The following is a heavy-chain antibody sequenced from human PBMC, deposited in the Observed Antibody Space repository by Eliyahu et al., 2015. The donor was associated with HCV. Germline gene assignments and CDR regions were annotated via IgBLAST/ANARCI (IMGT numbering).Heavy chain of an antibody. Sequence: QVHLQQSGPGLVTPWELLSLTCNVSGXSITXXFYWGWIRQSPEKGLEWIGSVYKSGTTYYNPSLRSRVTISIDTSKNQFSLKLHSLTAADTAMYFCARDFQGSGNYYYGMDVWGQGTPVTVSS. CDR1: GXSITXXFY. J-gene: IGHJ6*02. V-gene: IGHV4-38-2*02. CDR3: ARDFQGSGNYYYGMDV. CDR2: VYKSGTT.